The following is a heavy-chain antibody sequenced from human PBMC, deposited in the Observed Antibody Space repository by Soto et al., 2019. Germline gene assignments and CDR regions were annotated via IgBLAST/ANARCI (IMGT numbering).Heavy chain of an antibody. J-gene: IGHJ5*02. CDR3: ARACRSSSWYFEPTKNNWFDP. CDR1: GGSISSGGYS. CDR2: IYHSGST. Sequence: SETLSLTCAVSGGSISSGGYSWSWIRQPPGKGLEWIGYIYHSGSTYYNPSLKSRVTISVDRSKNQFSLKLSSVTAADTAVYCCARACRSSSWYFEPTKNNWFDPWGQGTLVTVSS. V-gene: IGHV4-30-2*01. D-gene: IGHD6-13*01.